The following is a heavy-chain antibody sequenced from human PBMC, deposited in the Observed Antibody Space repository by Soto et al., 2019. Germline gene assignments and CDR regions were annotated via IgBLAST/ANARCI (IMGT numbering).Heavy chain of an antibody. V-gene: IGHV4-59*01. CDR1: GGSISSYY. J-gene: IGHJ6*02. D-gene: IGHD6-13*01. CDR3: ARNTGQAADGIDYYGMDV. CDR2: IYYSVST. Sequence: PXATLSLTCTVSGGSISSYYWSWIRQPPGKGLEWIGYIYYSVSTNYNPSLKSRVTISVDTSKNQFSLKLSSVTAADTAVYYCARNTGQAADGIDYYGMDVWGQGTTVTVSS.